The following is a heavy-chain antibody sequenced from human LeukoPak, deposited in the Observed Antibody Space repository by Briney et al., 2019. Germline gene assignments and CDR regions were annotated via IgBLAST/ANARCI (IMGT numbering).Heavy chain of an antibody. V-gene: IGHV3-7*01. J-gene: IGHJ4*02. CDR1: GFTSGSYW. CDR3: ARQVDYSNYGFDY. Sequence: GGSLRLSCAASGFTSGSYWMSWVRQAPGKGLEWVANIKQDGSEKYYVDSVKGRFTISRDNAKNSLYLQMNSLRAEDTAVYYCARQVDYSNYGFDYWGRGTLVTVSS. CDR2: IKQDGSEK. D-gene: IGHD4-11*01.